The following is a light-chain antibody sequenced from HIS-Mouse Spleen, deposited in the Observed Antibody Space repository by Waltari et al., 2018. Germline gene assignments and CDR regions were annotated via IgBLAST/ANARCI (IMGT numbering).Light chain of an antibody. V-gene: IGKV3-11*01. CDR3: QQRSNWPYT. Sequence: EIVLTPSPATLSLSPGERATLSCRASQSVSSYLAWYQQKPGQPPRLLIYDASNRATGIPARFSGSGSGTDFTLTISSLEPEDFAVYYCQQRSNWPYTFGQGTKLEIK. CDR1: QSVSSY. CDR2: DAS. J-gene: IGKJ2*01.